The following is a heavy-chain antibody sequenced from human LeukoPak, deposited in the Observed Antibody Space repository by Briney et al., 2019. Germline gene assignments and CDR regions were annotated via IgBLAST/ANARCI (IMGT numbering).Heavy chain of an antibody. V-gene: IGHV4-34*01. J-gene: IGHJ5*02. CDR3: ARDRYCSGGSCYLGWFDP. D-gene: IGHD2-15*01. CDR1: GGSFSGNY. Sequence: SETLSLTCAVYGGSFSGNYWSWIRQPPGKGLEWIGEINHSGSTNYNPSLKSRVTISVDASKNLFALKLSSVTAADTAVYYCARDRYCSGGSCYLGWFDPWGQGTLVTVSS. CDR2: INHSGST.